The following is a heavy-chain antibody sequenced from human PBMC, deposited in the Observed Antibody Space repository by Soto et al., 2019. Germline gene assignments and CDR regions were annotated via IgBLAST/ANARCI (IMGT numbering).Heavy chain of an antibody. CDR3: ARGINYYDSGDEAFEI. Sequence: QVQLVQSGAEVKRPGASVKVSCKASGYTFTSYDINWVRQATGQGLEWMGWMNPNSGNTGYAQKFQGRVTMTRNTSISTAYMELSSLRSEDTAVYYCARGINYYDSGDEAFEIWGQGTMVTVSS. CDR1: GYTFTSYD. CDR2: MNPNSGNT. V-gene: IGHV1-8*01. J-gene: IGHJ3*02. D-gene: IGHD3-10*01.